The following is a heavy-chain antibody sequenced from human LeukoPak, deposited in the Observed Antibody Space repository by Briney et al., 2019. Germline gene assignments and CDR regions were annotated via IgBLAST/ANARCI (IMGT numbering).Heavy chain of an antibody. D-gene: IGHD2-2*01. V-gene: IGHV4-61*02. J-gene: IGHJ4*02. Sequence: SETLSLTCTVSGGSISSGSYYWSWIRQPAGKGLEWIGRIYTSGSTNYNPSLKSRVSISVDTSKNQFSLKLSSVTAADTAVYYCARGRLVPATNLDHWGQGTLVTVSS. CDR1: GGSISSGSYY. CDR2: IYTSGST. CDR3: ARGRLVPATNLDH.